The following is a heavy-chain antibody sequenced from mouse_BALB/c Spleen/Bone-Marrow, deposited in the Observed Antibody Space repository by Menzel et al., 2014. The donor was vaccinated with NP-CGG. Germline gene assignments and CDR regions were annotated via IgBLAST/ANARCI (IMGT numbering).Heavy chain of an antibody. D-gene: IGHD3-1*01. CDR2: ISSGGSYT. Sequence: EVKLMESGGGLAKPGGSLKLSCAASGFTFSSYAMSWVRQSPEKRLEWVAEISSGGSYTYYPDTVTGRFTISRDNAKNTLYLEMSSLRSEDTAMYYCARDSSGYFDYWGQGTTLTVSS. CDR1: GFTFSSYA. J-gene: IGHJ2*01. CDR3: ARDSSGYFDY. V-gene: IGHV5-9-4*01.